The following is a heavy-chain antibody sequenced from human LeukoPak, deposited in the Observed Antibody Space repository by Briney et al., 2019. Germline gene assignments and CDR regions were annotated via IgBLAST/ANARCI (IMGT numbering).Heavy chain of an antibody. CDR3: ASGAYEDHDY. CDR1: GLTFSSVS. V-gene: IGHV3-48*04. J-gene: IGHJ4*02. Sequence: QPGGSLRLSCVASGLTFSSVSMNWVRQVPGRGLEWIGYISTSSRTIYYSDSVKGRFTISRDNAKNSLYLQMNSLRAEDTAVYYCASGAYEDHDYWGQGTLVTVSS. CDR2: ISTSSRTI. D-gene: IGHD3-22*01.